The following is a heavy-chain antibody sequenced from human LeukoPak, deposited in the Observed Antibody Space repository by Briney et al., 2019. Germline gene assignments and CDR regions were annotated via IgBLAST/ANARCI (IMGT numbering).Heavy chain of an antibody. D-gene: IGHD6-19*01. CDR3: ARDLINPEQWLVQEALFDY. CDR1: GFTFSSYS. V-gene: IGHV3-21*03. J-gene: IGHJ4*02. Sequence: GGSLRLSCAAPGFTFSSYSMNWVRQAPGKGLEGVSSISSSSSYIYYADSVKGRFTISRDNAKNSLYLQMNSLRAEDTAVYYCARDLINPEQWLVQEALFDYWGQGTLVTVSS. CDR2: ISSSSSYI.